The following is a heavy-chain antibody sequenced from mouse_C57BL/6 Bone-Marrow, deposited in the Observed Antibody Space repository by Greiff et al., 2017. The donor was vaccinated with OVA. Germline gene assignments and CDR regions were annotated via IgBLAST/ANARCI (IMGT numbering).Heavy chain of an antibody. CDR3: ARSNSNYPWFAY. D-gene: IGHD2-5*01. V-gene: IGHV1-64*01. J-gene: IGHJ3*01. CDR2: IHPNSGST. Sequence: VKLQQPGAELVKPGASVKLSCKASGYTFTSYWMHWVKQRPGQGLEWIGMIHPNSGSTNYNEKFKSKATLTVDKSSSTAYMQLSSLTSEDSAVYYCARSNSNYPWFAYWGQGTLVTVSA. CDR1: GYTFTSYW.